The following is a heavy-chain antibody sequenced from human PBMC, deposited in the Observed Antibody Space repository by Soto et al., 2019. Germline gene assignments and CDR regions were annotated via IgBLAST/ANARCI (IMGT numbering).Heavy chain of an antibody. V-gene: IGHV1-69*02. CDR2: IIPILGIA. J-gene: IGHJ4*02. CDR1: GGTFSSYT. D-gene: IGHD3-10*02. Sequence: QVQLVQSGAEVKKPGSSVKVSCKASGGTFSSYTISWVRQAPGQGLEWMGRIIPILGIANYAQKFQGRVTTTADKSTRTAYMEVRRETSEDTCAHYCARGTSRCGELLVVDYWGQGTLVTVSS. CDR3: ARGTSRCGELLVVDY.